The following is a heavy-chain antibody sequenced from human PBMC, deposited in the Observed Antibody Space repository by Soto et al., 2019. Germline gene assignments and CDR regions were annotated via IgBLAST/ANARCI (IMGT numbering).Heavy chain of an antibody. J-gene: IGHJ3*02. CDR3: ARVQQWPPGGAFDI. CDR2: TYYRSKWYN. V-gene: IGHV6-1*01. CDR1: GDSVSSNSAA. Sequence: SQTLSLTWAISGDSVSSNSAAWNWIRQSPSRGLEWLGRTYYRSKWYNDYAVSVKSRITINPDTSKNQFSLQLNSVTPEDTAVYYCARVQQWPPGGAFDIWGQGTMVTVSS. D-gene: IGHD6-19*01.